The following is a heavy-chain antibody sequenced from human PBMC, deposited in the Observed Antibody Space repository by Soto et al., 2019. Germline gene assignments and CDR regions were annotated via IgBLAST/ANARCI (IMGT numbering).Heavy chain of an antibody. D-gene: IGHD4-17*01. CDR3: AIQPDYGDPRDAFDI. J-gene: IGHJ3*02. CDR2: IYYSGRT. Sequence: SETLSLTCTVSGGSISSYYWSWIRQPPGKGLEWIGYIYYSGRTSYNPALTSRVTLSVDTAKNQFSLKLPSVPAPDTAVYYCAIQPDYGDPRDAFDIWGQGTRVTV. V-gene: IGHV4-59*08. CDR1: GGSISSYY.